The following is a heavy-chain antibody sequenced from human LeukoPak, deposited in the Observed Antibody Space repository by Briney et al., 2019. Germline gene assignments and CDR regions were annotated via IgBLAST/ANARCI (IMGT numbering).Heavy chain of an antibody. Sequence: GASVKVSCKASGYTFTSYGISWVRQAPGQGLEWMGWISAYNGNTNYAQKLQGRVTMTTDTSTSTAYIELRSLRSDDTAVYYCARGYCGGGSCSYTIDNWFDPWGQGTLVTVPS. CDR2: ISAYNGNT. D-gene: IGHD2-15*01. CDR1: GYTFTSYG. V-gene: IGHV1-18*01. J-gene: IGHJ5*02. CDR3: ARGYCGGGSCSYTIDNWFDP.